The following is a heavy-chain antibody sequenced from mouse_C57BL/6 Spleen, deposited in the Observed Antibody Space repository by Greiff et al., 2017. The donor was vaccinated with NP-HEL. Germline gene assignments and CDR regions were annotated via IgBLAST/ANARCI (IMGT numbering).Heavy chain of an antibody. D-gene: IGHD2-5*01. V-gene: IGHV1-82*01. CDR2: IYPGDRDT. Sequence: VQLQQSGPELVKPGASVKISCKASGYAFSSSWMNWVKQRPGKGLEWIGRIYPGDRDTNYNGKFKGKATLTADKSSSTAYMQLSSLTSEDSAVYFCARSYYSSHYYAMDYWGQGTSVTVSS. CDR1: GYAFSSSW. CDR3: ARSYYSSHYYAMDY. J-gene: IGHJ4*01.